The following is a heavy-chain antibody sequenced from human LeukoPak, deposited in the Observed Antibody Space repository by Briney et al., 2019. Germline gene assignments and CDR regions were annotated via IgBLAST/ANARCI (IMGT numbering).Heavy chain of an antibody. CDR3: AKDRWGGDAFDV. V-gene: IGHV3-23*01. CDR2: ISAGGART. D-gene: IGHD7-27*01. CDR1: GFTFSSSA. Sequence: GGSLRLSCAASGFTFSSSALSWVRQAPGKGLEWVSAISAGGARTYYVDSVKGRFTISRDDSKNTLYLQMNNLRAEDTALYYCAKDRWGGDAFDVWGQGTMVTVSS. J-gene: IGHJ3*01.